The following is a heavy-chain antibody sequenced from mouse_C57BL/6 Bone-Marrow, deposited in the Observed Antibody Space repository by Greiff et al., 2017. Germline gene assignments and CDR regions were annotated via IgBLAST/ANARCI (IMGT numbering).Heavy chain of an antibody. D-gene: IGHD2-4*01. J-gene: IGHJ3*01. CDR1: GFSLTRYG. Sequence: VKLQESGPGLVQPSQSLSITCTVSGFSLTRYGVHWVRQSPGKGLEWLGVIWSGGSTDYNAAFISRLSISKDNSKSQVFFKMNSLQADDTAIYYCARRGDDYDWFAYWGQGTLVTVSA. CDR3: ARRGDDYDWFAY. CDR2: IWSGGST. V-gene: IGHV2-2*01.